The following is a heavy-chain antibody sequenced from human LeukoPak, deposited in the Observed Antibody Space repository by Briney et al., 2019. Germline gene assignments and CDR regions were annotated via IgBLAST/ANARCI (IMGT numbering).Heavy chain of an antibody. CDR1: GGSISSYY. CDR3: ARGWVVVAAGSRQAGAFDI. V-gene: IGHV4-59*01. D-gene: IGHD2-15*01. Sequence: SQTLSLTCTVSGGSISSYYWSWIRQPPGNGLEWIGYIYYSGSTNYNPSLKSRVTISVDTSKNQFSLKLSSVTAADTAVYYCARGWVVVAAGSRQAGAFDIWGQGTMVTVSS. J-gene: IGHJ3*02. CDR2: IYYSGST.